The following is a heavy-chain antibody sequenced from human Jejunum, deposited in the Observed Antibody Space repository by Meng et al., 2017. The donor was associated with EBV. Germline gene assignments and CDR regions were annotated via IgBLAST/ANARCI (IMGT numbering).Heavy chain of an antibody. J-gene: IGHJ5*02. V-gene: IGHV4-39*07. D-gene: IGHD3-22*01. Sequence: QLQLQESGPGMVKPPETPSLPCTVSCGSISSSDYYWGWIRQPPGKGLEWIGNIYYRGSTYYNPSLKSRVTISVDTSKNQFSLKLSSVTAADTAVYYCARSVSSGYSTWLDPWGQGTLVTVSS. CDR1: CGSISSSDYY. CDR3: ARSVSSGYSTWLDP. CDR2: IYYRGST.